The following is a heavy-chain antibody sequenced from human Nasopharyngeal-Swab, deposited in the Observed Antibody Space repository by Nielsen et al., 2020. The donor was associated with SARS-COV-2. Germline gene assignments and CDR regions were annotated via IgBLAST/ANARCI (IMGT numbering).Heavy chain of an antibody. CDR3: ARCFCPWKAAARWYYMDV. CDR2: INHSGST. D-gene: IGHD6-13*01. Sequence: RQAPGKGLEWIAEINHSGSTNYNPSLKSRVTISVDTPKNQFSLKLTSVTAADTAVYYCARCFCPWKAAARWYYMDVWGKGTTVTVSS. V-gene: IGHV4-34*01. J-gene: IGHJ6*03.